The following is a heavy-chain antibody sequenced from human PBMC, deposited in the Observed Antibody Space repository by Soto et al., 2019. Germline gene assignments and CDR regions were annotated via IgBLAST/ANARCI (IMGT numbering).Heavy chain of an antibody. CDR2: ISYDGSNK. J-gene: IGHJ6*02. Sequence: GGSLRLSCAASGFTFSSYAMHWVRQAPGKGLEWVAVISYDGSNKYYADSVKGRFTISRDNSKNTLYLQMNSLRAEDTAVYYCARSVLRFLNYYGMDVWGQGTTVTVSS. V-gene: IGHV3-30-3*01. CDR3: ARSVLRFLNYYGMDV. CDR1: GFTFSSYA. D-gene: IGHD3-3*01.